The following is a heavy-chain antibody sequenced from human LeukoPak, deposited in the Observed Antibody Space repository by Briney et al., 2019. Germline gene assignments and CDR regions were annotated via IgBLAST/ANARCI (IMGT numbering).Heavy chain of an antibody. CDR3: TTRACHAGGCSSSFYYYYGLHF. J-gene: IGHJ6*02. V-gene: IGHV1-69*13. D-gene: IGHD3-16*01. CDR1: GNSISNYA. CDR2: IIPIFGTA. Sequence: ASVKVSCKASGNSISNYAVSWVRQAPGQGFEWMGGIIPIFGTADYAQKFQGRVTITADQSTSTTYMALSSLKSEDTATYYCTTRACHAGGCSSSFYYYYGLHFWGQGTTVTVSS.